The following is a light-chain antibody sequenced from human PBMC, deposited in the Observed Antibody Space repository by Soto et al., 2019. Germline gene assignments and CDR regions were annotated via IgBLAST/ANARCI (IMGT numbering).Light chain of an antibody. CDR3: QQYSNWPPIT. Sequence: ETVMTQSPGPLSVSLGERATLSCRASQSVSIHLAWYQQKPGQAPRLLIYDTSTRATGIPARFSGSGSGTEFTLTISSLQSEDFAVYYCQQYSNWPPITFGQGTRLEIK. V-gene: IGKV3-15*01. CDR1: QSVSIH. CDR2: DTS. J-gene: IGKJ5*01.